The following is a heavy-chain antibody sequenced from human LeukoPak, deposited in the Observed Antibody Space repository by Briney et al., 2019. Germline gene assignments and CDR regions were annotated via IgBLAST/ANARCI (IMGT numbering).Heavy chain of an antibody. V-gene: IGHV1-3*01. CDR3: ARETVAGYDY. D-gene: IGHD6-19*01. CDR2: INAGNGNT. Sequence: GASVKASCKASGYTFTSYAMHWVRPAPEQRLEWMGWINAGNGNTKYSQKFQGRVTITRDTSASTAYMELSSLRSEDTAVYYCARETVAGYDYWGQGTLVTVSS. CDR1: GYTFTSYA. J-gene: IGHJ4*02.